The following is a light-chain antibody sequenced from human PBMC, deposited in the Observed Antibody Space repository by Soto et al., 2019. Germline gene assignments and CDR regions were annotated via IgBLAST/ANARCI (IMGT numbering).Light chain of an antibody. J-gene: IGKJ1*01. CDR3: MQDYNYPRT. Sequence: AIQMTQSPTSLSASVGDRVTITCRASQGIRNDLGWYQQKPGNAPKVLIYAASTLQSGVPPRFSGSGSGTDFTLTITSLQPEDFATYYCMQDYNYPRTFGQGTKVEIK. CDR1: QGIRND. CDR2: AAS. V-gene: IGKV1-6*01.